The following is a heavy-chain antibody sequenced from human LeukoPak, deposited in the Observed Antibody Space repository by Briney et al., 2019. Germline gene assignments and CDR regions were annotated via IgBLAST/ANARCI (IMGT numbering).Heavy chain of an antibody. Sequence: SGPTLVKPTQTLTLTCTFSGFSLSTSGVGVGWIRQPPGKALEWLALIYWDDDKRYSPSLKSRLTITKDTSKNQVVLTMTNMDPVDTATYYCAHRVQVGSSWYTPLGNWFDPWGQGTLVTVSS. CDR2: IYWDDDK. D-gene: IGHD6-13*01. V-gene: IGHV2-5*02. J-gene: IGHJ5*02. CDR1: GFSLSTSGVG. CDR3: AHRVQVGSSWYTPLGNWFDP.